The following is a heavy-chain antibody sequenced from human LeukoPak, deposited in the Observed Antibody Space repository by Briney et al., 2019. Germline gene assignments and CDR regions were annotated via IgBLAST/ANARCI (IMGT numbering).Heavy chain of an antibody. CDR3: ATKYSGLSPFYY. D-gene: IGHD2-21*01. J-gene: IGHJ4*02. CDR1: GFTFSRYW. V-gene: IGHV3-23*01. Sequence: QPGGSLRLSCAASGFTFSRYWMSWVRQAPGKGLEWVAGISDSGRDTRYADSVKGRFTISRDNSRDTLYLQVNNLRDDDSAIYYCATKYSGLSPFYYWGQGTLVTVSS. CDR2: ISDSGRDT.